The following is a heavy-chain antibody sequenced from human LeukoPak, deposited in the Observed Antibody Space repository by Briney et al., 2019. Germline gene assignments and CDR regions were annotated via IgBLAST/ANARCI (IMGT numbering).Heavy chain of an antibody. J-gene: IGHJ4*02. D-gene: IGHD3-10*01. V-gene: IGHV3-74*01. CDR1: GFNFTMYW. CDR3: ARVIRRFGEFSSDY. Sequence: PGGSLKLSCVASGFNFTMYWMHWVRQAPGKGLVWVSRINNDGSTASHADSVKGRFTISRDNAKNTLYLQMNSLRDEDTAVYYCARVIRRFGEFSSDYWGQGTLVTVSS. CDR2: INNDGSTA.